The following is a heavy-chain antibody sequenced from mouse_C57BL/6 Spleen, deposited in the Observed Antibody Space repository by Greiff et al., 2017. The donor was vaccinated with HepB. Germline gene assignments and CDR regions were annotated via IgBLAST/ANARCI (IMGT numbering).Heavy chain of an antibody. V-gene: IGHV5-4*01. CDR1: GFTFSSYA. CDR3: ARGGYGSSYDAMDY. J-gene: IGHJ4*01. Sequence: VQLVESGGGLVKPGGSLKLSCAASGFTFSSYAMSWVRQTPEKRLEWVATISDGGSYTYYPDNVKGRFTISRDNAKNNLYLQMSHLKSEDTAMYYCARGGYGSSYDAMDYWGQGTSVTVSS. CDR2: ISDGGSYT. D-gene: IGHD1-1*01.